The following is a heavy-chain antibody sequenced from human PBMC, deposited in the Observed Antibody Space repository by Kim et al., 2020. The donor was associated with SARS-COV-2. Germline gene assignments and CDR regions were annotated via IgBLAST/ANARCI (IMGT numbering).Heavy chain of an antibody. Sequence: GSLRLSCAASGFTFSSYEMNWVRQAPGKGLEWVSYISSSGSTIYYADSVKGRFTISRDNAKNSLYLQMNSLRAEDTAVYYCAREGAAAVLLWGQGTLVTVSS. J-gene: IGHJ4*02. CDR3: AREGAAAVLL. CDR1: GFTFSSYE. D-gene: IGHD6-13*01. CDR2: ISSSGSTI. V-gene: IGHV3-48*03.